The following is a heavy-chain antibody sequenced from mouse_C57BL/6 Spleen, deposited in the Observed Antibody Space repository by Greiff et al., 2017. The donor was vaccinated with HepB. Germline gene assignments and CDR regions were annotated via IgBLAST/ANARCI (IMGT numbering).Heavy chain of an antibody. D-gene: IGHD2-2*01. J-gene: IGHJ2*01. CDR2: INPNNGGT. CDR3: ARFPYGYDDY. V-gene: IGHV1-26*01. Sequence: EVKLQQSGPELVKPGASVKISCKASGYTFTDYYMNWVKQSHGKSLEWIGDINPNNGGTSYNQKFKGKATLTVDKSSSTAYMELRSLTSEDSAVYYCARFPYGYDDYWGQGTTLTVSS. CDR1: GYTFTDYY.